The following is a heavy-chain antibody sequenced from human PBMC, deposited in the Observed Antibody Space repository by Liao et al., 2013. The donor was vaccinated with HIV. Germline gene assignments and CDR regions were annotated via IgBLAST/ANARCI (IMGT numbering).Heavy chain of an antibody. V-gene: IGHV4-39*07. CDR3: ARVDRAPNFFDH. CDR2: TYYRGST. J-gene: IGHJ4*02. CDR1: GGSISSSNYY. Sequence: QLQLHESGPGLVKPSETLSLTCTVSGGSISSSNYYWVWIRQPPGKGLEWIGSTYYRGSTYYNPSLKSRLTISVDTSKNQFSLKLSSVTAADTAVYYCARVDRAPNFFDHWGQGSLGHRLL. D-gene: IGHD3-22*01.